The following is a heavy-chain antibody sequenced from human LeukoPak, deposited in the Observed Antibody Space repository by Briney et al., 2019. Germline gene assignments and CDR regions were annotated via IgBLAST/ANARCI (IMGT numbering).Heavy chain of an antibody. D-gene: IGHD1-14*01. Sequence: ASVKASCKASGYTFTSYDINCVRQATGQGLEWMGWMNPNSGNTGYAQKFQGRVTMTRNTSISTAYMELSSLRSEDTAVYYCARHVRRRGAFDIWGQGTMVTVSS. CDR2: MNPNSGNT. J-gene: IGHJ3*02. CDR1: GYTFTSYD. CDR3: ARHVRRRGAFDI. V-gene: IGHV1-8*01.